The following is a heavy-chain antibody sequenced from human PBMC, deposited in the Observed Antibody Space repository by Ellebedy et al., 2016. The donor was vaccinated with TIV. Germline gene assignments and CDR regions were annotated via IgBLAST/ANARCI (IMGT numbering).Heavy chain of an antibody. Sequence: PGGSLRLSCVASGFDLRNYWMSWVRQAPGKGLEWVANIKVDASEEYYLDSVKGRFTISRDNLKRSLYLQVNSLRVEDTAVYFCAREEGNWLDPWGQGTLVTVAS. J-gene: IGHJ5*02. CDR1: GFDLRNYW. CDR2: IKVDASEE. CDR3: AREEGNWLDP. V-gene: IGHV3-7*01. D-gene: IGHD2/OR15-2a*01.